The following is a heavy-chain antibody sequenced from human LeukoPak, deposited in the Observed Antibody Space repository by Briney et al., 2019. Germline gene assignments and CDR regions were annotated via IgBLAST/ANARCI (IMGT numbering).Heavy chain of an antibody. CDR3: AGDGGYSYAYFDY. CDR2: IIPIFGTA. CDR1: GGTFSSYD. J-gene: IGHJ4*02. D-gene: IGHD5-18*01. V-gene: IGHV1-69*05. Sequence: GSSVKVSCKASGGTFSSYDISWVRQAPGQGLEWMGGIIPIFGTANYAQKFQGRVKITTDESTSTAYMELSSLRSEDTAVYYCAGDGGYSYAYFDYWGQGTLVTVSS.